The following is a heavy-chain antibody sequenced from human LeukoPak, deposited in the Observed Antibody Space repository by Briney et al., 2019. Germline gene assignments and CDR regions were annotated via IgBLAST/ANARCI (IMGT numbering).Heavy chain of an antibody. CDR1: GFTFSSYN. CDR2: IQNDGNDK. J-gene: IGHJ5*02. CDR3: ARAVTWIDP. Sequence: GGSLRLPCVVSGFTFSSYNMNWVRQAPGKGLEWVAFIQNDGNDKYYADSVKGRFTVSRDNSKNTLDLQMNGLRAEDTAVYYCARAVTWIDPWGQGTLVTVSS. V-gene: IGHV3-30*03.